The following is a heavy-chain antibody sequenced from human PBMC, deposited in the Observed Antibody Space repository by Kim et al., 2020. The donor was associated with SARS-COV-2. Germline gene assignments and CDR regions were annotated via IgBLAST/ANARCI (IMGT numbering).Heavy chain of an antibody. CDR2: ISYDGSKS. J-gene: IGHJ4*02. D-gene: IGHD2-21*02. Sequence: GGSLRLSCAPSGFTFNSYTMHWVRQAPGKGLESVAFISYDGSKSYYADSVQGRFTISRDNSKNTLYLQMNRLTTRDTAMYYCAAARGLVTVIWTVEVTAPLQYWGQGTLVTVSS. CDR3: AAARGLVTVIWTVEVTAPLQY. V-gene: IGHV3-30*04. CDR1: GFTFNSYT.